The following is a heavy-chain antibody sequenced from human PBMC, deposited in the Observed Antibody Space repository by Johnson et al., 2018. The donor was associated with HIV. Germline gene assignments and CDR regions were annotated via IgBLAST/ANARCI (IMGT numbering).Heavy chain of an antibody. J-gene: IGHJ3*02. CDR1: GFTVSSNY. D-gene: IGHD6-13*01. CDR2: IYSGGST. Sequence: VQLVESGGGLIQPGGSLRLSCAASGFTVSSNYMSWVRQAPGKGLEWVSVIYSGGSTYYADSVKGRFTISRDNAKNSLYLQMNSLRAEDTSVYYCARGQLDNAFDIWGQGTMVTVFS. V-gene: IGHV3-53*01. CDR3: ARGQLDNAFDI.